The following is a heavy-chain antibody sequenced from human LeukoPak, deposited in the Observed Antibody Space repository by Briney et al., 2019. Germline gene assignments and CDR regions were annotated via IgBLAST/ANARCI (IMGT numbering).Heavy chain of an antibody. CDR3: AKDRPSGEDY. J-gene: IGHJ4*02. CDR2: IRYDGSNK. D-gene: IGHD2-21*01. CDR1: GLTFSSYG. Sequence: GGSLSLSCAASGLTFSSYGMHWVRKAPGKGLEWVAFIRYDGSNKYYAGSVKGRFTISRDNSKNTLYLQVNSLRAEDTAVYYCAKDRPSGEDYWGQGTLVTVSS. V-gene: IGHV3-30*02.